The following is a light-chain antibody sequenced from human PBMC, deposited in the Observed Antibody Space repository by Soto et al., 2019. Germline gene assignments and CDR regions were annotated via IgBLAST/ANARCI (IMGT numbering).Light chain of an antibody. CDR2: VAS. Sequence: DIQMTQSPSSLSASVGDRVTITCRASQNIDNSLNWYQQKPGKAPRLLIYVASSLQSGVPSRLSGSGSGTEFTLTISSLQPEDFASYSCQQSYTTPFTFGPGTKVHV. CDR1: QNIDNS. V-gene: IGKV1-39*01. CDR3: QQSYTTPFT. J-gene: IGKJ3*01.